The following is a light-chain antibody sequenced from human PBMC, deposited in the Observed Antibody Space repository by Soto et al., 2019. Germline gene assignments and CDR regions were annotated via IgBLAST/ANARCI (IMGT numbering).Light chain of an antibody. CDR3: TSYVGNDIWV. J-gene: IGLJ3*02. CDR2: EVT. V-gene: IGLV2-8*01. CDR1: SSDVGAYKY. Sequence: QSALTQPPSASGSPGQSVTISCTGTSSDVGAYKYVSWYQQYPGKAPKLMIYEVTKRPSGVPHRFSGSKSGNTASLTVSGLQAEDEADYYCTSYVGNDIWVFGGGTKLTLL.